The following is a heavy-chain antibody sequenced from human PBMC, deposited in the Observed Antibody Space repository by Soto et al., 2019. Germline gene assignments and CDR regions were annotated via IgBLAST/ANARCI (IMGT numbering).Heavy chain of an antibody. Sequence: XATLALTCTFSGGSISSYYGSWIGQPAGKGLEWIGRIYTSGSTNYNPSLKSRVTMSVDTSKNQFSLKLSSVTAADTAVYYCASSKGTGWSTDAFDIWGQRTMVTVS. CDR2: IYTSGST. J-gene: IGHJ3*02. D-gene: IGHD6-19*01. CDR1: GGSISSYY. CDR3: ASSKGTGWSTDAFDI. V-gene: IGHV4-4*07.